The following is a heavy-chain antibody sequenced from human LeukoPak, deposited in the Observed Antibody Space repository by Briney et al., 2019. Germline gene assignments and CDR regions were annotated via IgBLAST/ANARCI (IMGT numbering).Heavy chain of an antibody. J-gene: IGHJ4*02. V-gene: IGHV1-69*01. Sequence: SVKVSCKASGGTFSSYAISWVRQAPGQGLEWMGGIIPIFGTANYAQKFQGRVSITADESTSTAYMELSSLRSEDTAVYYCARSLDDLEEFDYRGQGTLVTVSS. CDR1: GGTFSSYA. CDR2: IIPIFGTA. D-gene: IGHD2-21*02. CDR3: ARSLDDLEEFDY.